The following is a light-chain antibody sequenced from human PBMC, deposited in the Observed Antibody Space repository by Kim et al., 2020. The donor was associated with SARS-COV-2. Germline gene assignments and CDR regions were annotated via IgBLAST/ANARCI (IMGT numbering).Light chain of an antibody. Sequence: VSVALGQTARITCGGNNIGGKNVRWYQQKPGQAPVLVIYRDNNRPSGIPERFSGSNSGRTATLTISGAQAGDEADYYCQVWDSSTIFGGGTQLTVL. CDR3: QVWDSSTI. J-gene: IGLJ7*01. V-gene: IGLV3-9*01. CDR1: NIGGKN. CDR2: RDN.